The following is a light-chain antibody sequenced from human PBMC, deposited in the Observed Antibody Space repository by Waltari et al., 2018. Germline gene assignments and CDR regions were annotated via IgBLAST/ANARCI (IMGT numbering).Light chain of an antibody. CDR1: NIGSKS. J-gene: IGLJ2*01. CDR2: YDS. CDR3: LVWHSTIDHQGV. V-gene: IGLV3-21*04. Sequence: SYVVTQSPSVSVAPGETARITCGGDNIGSKSVHWYQQRPGQAPGLVISYDSDRPSGIPGRFSGSNSGNTATLTISWVEAEDEADYDCLVWHSTIDHQGVFGGGTKLTVL.